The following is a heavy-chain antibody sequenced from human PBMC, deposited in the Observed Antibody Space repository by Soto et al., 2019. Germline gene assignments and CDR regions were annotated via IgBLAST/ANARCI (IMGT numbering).Heavy chain of an antibody. J-gene: IGHJ6*02. CDR2: MHPYGGST. V-gene: IGHV1-46*01. Sequence: ASVKVSCKASGFTFTSFYMHWVRQAPGQGPEWMGIMHPYGGSTGYAQKFQGRVTLTRDTSTRTDYTELSSLRSDDTAVYYCAILYYYDSGDYYSNYQYYGMDVWGQGTTVTVSS. D-gene: IGHD3-22*01. CDR1: GFTFTSFY. CDR3: AILYYYDSGDYYSNYQYYGMDV.